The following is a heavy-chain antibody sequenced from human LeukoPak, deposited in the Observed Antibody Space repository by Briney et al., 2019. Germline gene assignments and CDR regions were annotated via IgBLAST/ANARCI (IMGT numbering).Heavy chain of an antibody. V-gene: IGHV1-2*02. J-gene: IGHJ4*02. CDR1: GYTFTGYY. CDR3: ARTYYWDRSGYELGY. D-gene: IGHD3-22*01. Sequence: ASVKVSCKASGYTFTGYYMHWARQAPGQGLEWMGWINRNSGGTNYAQKFQGRVTMTRDTAISTAYMELSRLRSDDTAVYYCARTYYWDRSGYELGYWGQGPLVPVSS. CDR2: INRNSGGT.